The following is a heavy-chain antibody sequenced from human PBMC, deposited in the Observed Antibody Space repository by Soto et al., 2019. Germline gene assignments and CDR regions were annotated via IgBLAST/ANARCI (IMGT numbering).Heavy chain of an antibody. CDR3: ARGGHVVVVTAALDY. CDR1: GDTFTDYY. Sequence: QVQLMQSGAEVKKPGASVKVSCKASGDTFTDYYIHWVRQAPGQGLEWMGTVNPSGGHTTYAQHFVGRVTMTRDTSTSTLYMALTSLTSDDTARYYCARGGHVVVVTAALDYWGQGTLVTVSS. V-gene: IGHV1-46*01. CDR2: VNPSGGHT. J-gene: IGHJ4*02. D-gene: IGHD2-21*02.